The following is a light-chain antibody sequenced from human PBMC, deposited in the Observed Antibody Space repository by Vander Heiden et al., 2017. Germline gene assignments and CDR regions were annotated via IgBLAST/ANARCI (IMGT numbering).Light chain of an antibody. V-gene: IGLV3-19*01. CDR3: NSRDTSGDHVV. CDR1: SLRNYN. Sequence: SSQLPPPPALSVALRQPVRLPCQGDSLRNYNASWYQQKPGQAPLLVIYGNNNRPSGIPDRFSGSSSGDTTSLTITGAQARDEADYYCNSRDTSGDHVVFGGGTKLTVL. J-gene: IGLJ2*01. CDR2: GNN.